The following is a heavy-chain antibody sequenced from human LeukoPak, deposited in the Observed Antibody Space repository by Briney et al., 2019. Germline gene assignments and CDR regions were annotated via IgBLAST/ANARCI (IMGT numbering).Heavy chain of an antibody. Sequence: GGSLRLSCAASGFTFSNAWMSWVRQAPGKGLEWVGRIKSKTDGGTTDYAAPVKGRFTISRDDSKNTLYLQMNSLKTEDTAVYYCTTWNSGSHRPTDYRGQGTLVTVSS. V-gene: IGHV3-15*01. CDR3: TTWNSGSHRPTDY. J-gene: IGHJ4*02. CDR1: GFTFSNAW. CDR2: IKSKTDGGTT. D-gene: IGHD3-10*01.